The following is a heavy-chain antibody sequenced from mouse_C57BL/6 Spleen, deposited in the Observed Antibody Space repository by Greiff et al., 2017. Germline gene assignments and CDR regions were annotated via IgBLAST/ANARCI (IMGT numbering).Heavy chain of an antibody. D-gene: IGHD1-1*02. J-gene: IGHJ4*01. Sequence: VKLMESGAELVRPGTSVKMSCKASGYTFTNYWIGWAKQRPGHGLEWIGDIYPGGGYTNYNEKFKGKATLTADKSSSTAYMQFSSLTSEDSAIYYCARGGPLYYAMDYWGQGTSVTVSS. CDR1: GYTFTNYW. V-gene: IGHV1-63*01. CDR2: IYPGGGYT. CDR3: ARGGPLYYAMDY.